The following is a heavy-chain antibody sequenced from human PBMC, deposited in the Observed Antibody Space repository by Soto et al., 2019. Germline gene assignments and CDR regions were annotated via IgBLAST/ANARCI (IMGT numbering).Heavy chain of an antibody. CDR2: INHSGST. V-gene: IGHV4-34*01. Sequence: SETLSLTCAVYGGSFSGYYWSWIRQPPGKGLEWIGEINHSGSTNYNPSLKSRVTISVDTSKNQFSLKLSSVTAADTAVYYCARSNLRLYYYYYYGMDVWGQGTTVTVSS. CDR3: ARSNLRLYYYYYYGMDV. CDR1: GGSFSGYY. D-gene: IGHD6-25*01. J-gene: IGHJ6*02.